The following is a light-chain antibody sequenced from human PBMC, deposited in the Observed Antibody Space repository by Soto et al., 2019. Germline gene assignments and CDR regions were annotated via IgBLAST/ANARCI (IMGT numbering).Light chain of an antibody. CDR3: QTWDSAIRV. CDR2: INSDGSH. J-gene: IGLJ2*01. Sequence: QSVLAQSPSASASLGASVKLTCTLTSGPSSYTIAWHKQQPGRGPRYLMKINSDGSHMDGDGIPARFSGSSSESERHLTISNVQSEDEADYYCQTWDSAIRVFGGGTKLTVL. V-gene: IGLV4-69*01. CDR1: SGPSSYT.